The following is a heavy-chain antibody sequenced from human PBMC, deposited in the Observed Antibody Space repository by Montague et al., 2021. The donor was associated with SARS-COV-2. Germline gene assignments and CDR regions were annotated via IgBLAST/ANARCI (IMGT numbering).Heavy chain of an antibody. Sequence: WNWIRQPPGKGLEWIGYIYYSGSTNYNPSLKSRVTISVDTSKNQFSLKLSSVTAADTAVYYCARQYCSSTSCYAPYYFDYWGQGTLVTVSS. V-gene: IGHV4-61*07. CDR3: ARQYCSSTSCYAPYYFDY. D-gene: IGHD2-2*01. J-gene: IGHJ4*02. CDR2: IYYSGST.